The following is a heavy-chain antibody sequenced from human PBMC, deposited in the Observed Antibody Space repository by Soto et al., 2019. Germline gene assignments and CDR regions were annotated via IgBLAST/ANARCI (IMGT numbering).Heavy chain of an antibody. Sequence: SGKVACNASGYTFISYYMYWVRQAPGQGLEWMGIINPSGGSTSYAQKFQGRFTMKRDTSTITVYIELSRLRSEDTAVYYCARDGELFDIWGQGTMV. CDR3: ARDGELFDI. CDR1: GYTFISYY. D-gene: IGHD1-26*01. CDR2: INPSGGST. V-gene: IGHV1-46*01. J-gene: IGHJ3*02.